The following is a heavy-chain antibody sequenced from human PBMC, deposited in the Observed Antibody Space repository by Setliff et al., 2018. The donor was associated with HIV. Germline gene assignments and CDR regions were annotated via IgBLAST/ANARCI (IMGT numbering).Heavy chain of an antibody. CDR1: GDSLSSQY. J-gene: IGHJ3*02. Sequence: ASVKVSCQASGDSLSSQYFHWVRQAPGQGPEWMGIIDPSGESINYTQRFQGRVTMTRDTSTNTVYMELSSLTSGDTAMYYCVSPMRVSQAFDIWGQGTMVTVSS. CDR3: VSPMRVSQAFDI. CDR2: IDPSGESI. V-gene: IGHV1-46*01.